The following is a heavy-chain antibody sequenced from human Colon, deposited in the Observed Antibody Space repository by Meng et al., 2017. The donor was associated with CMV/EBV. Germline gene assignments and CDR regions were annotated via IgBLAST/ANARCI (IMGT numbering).Heavy chain of an antibody. Sequence: SVTVSCKASGFTFTSSAVQWVRQARGQRLEWIGWIVVGSGNTNYAQKFQERVTITRDMSTSTAYMELSSLRSEDTAVYYCAAGPRRGGGYYYYGMDVWGQGTTVTVSS. CDR2: IVVGSGNT. V-gene: IGHV1-58*01. CDR3: AAGPRRGGGYYYYGMDV. CDR1: GFTFTSSA. D-gene: IGHD3-10*01. J-gene: IGHJ6*02.